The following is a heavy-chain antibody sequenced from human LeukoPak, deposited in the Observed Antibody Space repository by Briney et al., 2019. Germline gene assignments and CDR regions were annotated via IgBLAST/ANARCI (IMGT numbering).Heavy chain of an antibody. J-gene: IGHJ4*02. CDR2: INPNNGGT. V-gene: IGHV1-2*02. CDR3: ARAALGRAVFDY. CDR1: GYTFTGYY. Sequence: ASVKVSCKASGYTFTGYYMHWVRQAPGQGLEWMGWINPNNGGTNYAQKFQGRVTMTRDTSISTAYMELSRLKSDDTAVYYCARAALGRAVFDYWGQGTLVTLSS. D-gene: IGHD6-19*01.